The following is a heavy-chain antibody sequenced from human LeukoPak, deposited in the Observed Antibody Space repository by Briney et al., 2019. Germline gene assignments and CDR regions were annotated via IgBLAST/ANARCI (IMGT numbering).Heavy chain of an antibody. V-gene: IGHV3-7*01. CDR1: GFTFSSYS. CDR3: ATDLGHSIHYFVS. D-gene: IGHD2-21*01. J-gene: IGHJ4*02. Sequence: GGSLRLSCAVSGFTFSSYSMNWVRQAPGKGLEWVANIKQDGNEEFYVDSVKGRFTISRDNGKNSLYLHMHSLGAEDTAVYYCATDLGHSIHYFVSWGQGTLVTVSS. CDR2: IKQDGNEE.